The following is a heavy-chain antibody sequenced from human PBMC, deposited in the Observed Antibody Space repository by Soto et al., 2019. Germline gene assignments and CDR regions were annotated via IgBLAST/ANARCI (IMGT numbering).Heavy chain of an antibody. CDR3: ATSYDTGFDP. V-gene: IGHV1-18*04. Sequence: QLQLVQSAAEVKKPGASVRVSCKAYGYPFIKYGISWIRQAPEQGLEWMGWIKVDSGYTNYAQKFQGRVTMTADTSSDPASLELRSLRLDDTAVYFCATSYDTGFDPWGQGTLVSVSS. J-gene: IGHJ5*02. CDR2: IKVDSGYT. CDR1: GYPFIKYG. D-gene: IGHD3-9*01.